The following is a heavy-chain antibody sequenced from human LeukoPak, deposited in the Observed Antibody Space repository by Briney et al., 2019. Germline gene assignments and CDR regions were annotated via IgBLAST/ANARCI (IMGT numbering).Heavy chain of an antibody. Sequence: PSETLSLTCAVSGGSISRSDWWSWVRQPPGKGLEWIGSIHFIGITYYNPSLKSRITISVDTSKNQSSLKLNSVIAADTAVYYCARIKKGDYMDVWGKGTTVTVSS. CDR1: GGSISRSDW. D-gene: IGHD3-16*01. J-gene: IGHJ6*03. V-gene: IGHV4-4*02. CDR2: IHFIGIT. CDR3: ARIKKGDYMDV.